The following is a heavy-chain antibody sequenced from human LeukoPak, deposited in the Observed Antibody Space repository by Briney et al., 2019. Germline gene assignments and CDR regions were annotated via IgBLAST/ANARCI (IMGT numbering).Heavy chain of an antibody. CDR2: IYTSGST. CDR1: GGSISSYY. Sequence: PSETLSLTCTVSGGSISSYYWSWIRQPAGKGLEWIGRIYTSGSTNYNPSLKSRVTMSVDTSKNQFSLKLSSVTAADTAVYYCARAQRIAAAGTRRPFHYYYAMDVWDQGTTVTVSS. V-gene: IGHV4-4*07. CDR3: ARAQRIAAAGTRRPFHYYYAMDV. D-gene: IGHD6-13*01. J-gene: IGHJ6*02.